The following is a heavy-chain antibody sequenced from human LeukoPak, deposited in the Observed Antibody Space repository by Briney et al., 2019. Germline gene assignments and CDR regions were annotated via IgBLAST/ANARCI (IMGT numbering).Heavy chain of an antibody. D-gene: IGHD2-2*01. CDR2: ISSSGSTV. Sequence: GGSLRLSCAASGFTFSDYYMSWIRQAPGKGLEWVSYISSSGSTVYYADSVKGRFTISRDNAKNSLYLQMNSLRAEGTAVYYCARDSSSTSCFDYWGQGTLVTVSS. J-gene: IGHJ4*02. CDR1: GFTFSDYY. V-gene: IGHV3-11*04. CDR3: ARDSSSTSCFDY.